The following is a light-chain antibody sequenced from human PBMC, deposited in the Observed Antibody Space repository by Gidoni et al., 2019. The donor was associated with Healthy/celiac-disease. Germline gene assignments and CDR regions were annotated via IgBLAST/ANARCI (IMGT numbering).Light chain of an antibody. CDR2: GAS. CDR1: QSVSSSY. Sequence: EIVLTQSPGTLSLSPGERATLSFRASQSVSSSYLAWYQQKPGQAPRLLIYGASSRATGTPDRFSGSGSGTDFTLTISRLEPEDFAVYYCQQYGSSPWTFXQXTKVXIK. CDR3: QQYGSSPWT. V-gene: IGKV3-20*01. J-gene: IGKJ1*01.